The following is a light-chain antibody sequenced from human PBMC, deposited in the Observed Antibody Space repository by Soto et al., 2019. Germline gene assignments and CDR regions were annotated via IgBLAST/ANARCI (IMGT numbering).Light chain of an antibody. Sequence: DIQMTQSPSSVSASVGDRVTMTCRASQGISSWLVWYQQKPGKAPKLLIYAASSLQSGVPSRFRGSGSGTDFTLTISGLQHEDLATYYCQQANSFPWTVGQGTKADSK. CDR1: QGISSW. V-gene: IGKV1-12*01. CDR3: QQANSFPWT. CDR2: AAS. J-gene: IGKJ1*01.